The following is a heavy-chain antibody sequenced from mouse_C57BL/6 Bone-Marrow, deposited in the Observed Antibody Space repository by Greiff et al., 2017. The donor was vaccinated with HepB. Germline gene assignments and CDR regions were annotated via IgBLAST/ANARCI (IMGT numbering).Heavy chain of an antibody. Sequence: EVLLVESGGDLVKPGGSLKLSCAASGFTFSSYGMSWVRQTPDKRLEWVATISSGGSYTYYPDSVKGRCTISRDNAKNTLYLQMSSLKSEDSAMYYCGSGSNFDYWGQGTTLTVSS. CDR1: GFTFSSYG. CDR3: GSGSNFDY. J-gene: IGHJ2*01. CDR2: ISSGGSYT. D-gene: IGHD5-1*01. V-gene: IGHV5-6*01.